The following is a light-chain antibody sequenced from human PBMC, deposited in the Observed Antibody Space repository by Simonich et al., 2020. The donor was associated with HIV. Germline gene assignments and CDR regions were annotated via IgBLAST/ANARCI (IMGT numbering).Light chain of an antibody. V-gene: IGLV2-23*01. CDR2: EGS. J-gene: IGLJ2*01. CDR1: STDVGGFNL. Sequence: QSALTQPASVSGSPGQSITISCTGTSTDVGGFNLVSWYQQHPGKAPKLMIYEGSKRPSGVSDRFSGSKSGNTASLTISGLQAEDEADYYCCSSGSRNTVFGGGTKLTVL. CDR3: CSSGSRNTV.